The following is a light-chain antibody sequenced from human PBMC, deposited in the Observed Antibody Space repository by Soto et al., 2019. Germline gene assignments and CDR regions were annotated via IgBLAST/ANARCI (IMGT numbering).Light chain of an antibody. CDR3: QQCSSWLQT. CDR1: QSVGSN. V-gene: IGKV3-15*01. Sequence: EIEMTQSPATLSVSPGERATLLCRASQSVGSNLAWYQQKPGQAPRLLIYVATTRASGVPARFSASGSGTEFTHTISSRQSDNLAIQYCQQCSSWLQTFGHGTQVELK. CDR2: VAT. J-gene: IGKJ1*01.